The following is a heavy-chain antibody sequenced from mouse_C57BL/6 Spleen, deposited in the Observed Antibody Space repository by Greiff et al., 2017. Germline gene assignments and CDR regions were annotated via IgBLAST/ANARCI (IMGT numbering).Heavy chain of an antibody. V-gene: IGHV1-69*01. CDR2: IDPSDSYT. CDR1: GYTFTSYW. Sequence: QVQLQQPGAELVMPGASVKLSCKASGYTFTSYWMHWVKQRPGQGLEWIGEIDPSDSYTNYNQKFKGKSTLTVDKSSSTAYMQLSSLTSEDSAVYYCARSGLGLDFDYWGQGTTLTVSS. D-gene: IGHD3-1*01. J-gene: IGHJ2*01. CDR3: ARSGLGLDFDY.